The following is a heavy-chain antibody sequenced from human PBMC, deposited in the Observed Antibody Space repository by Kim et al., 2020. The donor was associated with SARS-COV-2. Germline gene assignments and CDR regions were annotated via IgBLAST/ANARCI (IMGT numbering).Heavy chain of an antibody. Sequence: SETLSLTCTVSGGSISSGGYYWSWIRQHPGKGLEWIGYIYYSGSTYYNPSLKSRVTISVDTSKNQFSLKLSSVTAADTAVYYCARVYYYGSGSEQGWFDPWGQGTLVTVSS. J-gene: IGHJ5*02. D-gene: IGHD3-10*01. CDR3: ARVYYYGSGSEQGWFDP. CDR1: GGSISSGGYY. CDR2: IYYSGST. V-gene: IGHV4-31*03.